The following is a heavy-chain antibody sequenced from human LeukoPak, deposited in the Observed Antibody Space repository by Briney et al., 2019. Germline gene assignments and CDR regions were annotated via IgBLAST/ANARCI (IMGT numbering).Heavy chain of an antibody. CDR2: ITNNGYST. J-gene: IGHJ4*02. Sequence: GGSLRLSCAASGFTFTNFGMSWVRQAPGKGLEWVSGITNNGYSTYYADSVKGRFTISRDNSKNTLYLQMNSLRAEDTAVYYCAKDFWEPVDYWGQGTLVTVSS. D-gene: IGHD1-26*01. CDR1: GFTFTNFG. V-gene: IGHV3-23*01. CDR3: AKDFWEPVDY.